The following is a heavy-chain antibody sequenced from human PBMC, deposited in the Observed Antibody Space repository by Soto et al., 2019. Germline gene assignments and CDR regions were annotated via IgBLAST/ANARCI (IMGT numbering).Heavy chain of an antibody. V-gene: IGHV3-30-3*01. D-gene: IGHD6-13*01. Sequence: QVQLVESGGGVVQPGRSLRLSCAASGFTFSSYAMHWVRQAPGKGLEWVAVISYDGSNKYYADSVKGRFTISRDNSKNTLYLQMNSLRAEDTAVYYCASPPYIAAAGRRAFDIWGQGTMVTVSS. CDR1: GFTFSSYA. CDR3: ASPPYIAAAGRRAFDI. J-gene: IGHJ3*02. CDR2: ISYDGSNK.